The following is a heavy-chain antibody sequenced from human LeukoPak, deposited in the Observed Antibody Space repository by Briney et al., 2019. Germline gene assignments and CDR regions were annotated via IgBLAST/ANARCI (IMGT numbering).Heavy chain of an antibody. J-gene: IGHJ6*02. V-gene: IGHV3-30*18. CDR2: ISYDGSNK. CDR1: GFTFSSYG. D-gene: IGHD3-10*01. Sequence: QPGRSLRLSCAASGFTFSSYGMHWVRQAPGKGLEWVAVISYDGSNKYYADSVKDRFTISRDNSKNTLYLQMNSLRAEDTAVYYCAKVITMVRGVIPRTDAYYYYGMDVWGQGTTVTVSS. CDR3: AKVITMVRGVIPRTDAYYYYGMDV.